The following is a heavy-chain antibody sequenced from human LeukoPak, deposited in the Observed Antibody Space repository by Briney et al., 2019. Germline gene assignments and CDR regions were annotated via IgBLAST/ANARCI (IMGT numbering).Heavy chain of an antibody. CDR2: ISYDGSNE. V-gene: IGHV3-30-3*01. Sequence: GKSLRLSCAASGFTFSSYAMHWVRQAPGKGLEWVAVISYDGSNEYYADSVKGRFTISRDNSKNTLYLQMNSLRAEDTAVYYCAKGGPYYDSSGYYWVGVFDIWGQGTMVSVSS. J-gene: IGHJ3*02. D-gene: IGHD3-22*01. CDR1: GFTFSSYA. CDR3: AKGGPYYDSSGYYWVGVFDI.